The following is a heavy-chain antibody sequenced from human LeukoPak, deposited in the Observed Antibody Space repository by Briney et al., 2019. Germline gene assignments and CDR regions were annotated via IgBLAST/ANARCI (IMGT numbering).Heavy chain of an antibody. J-gene: IGHJ4*02. Sequence: ASVKVSCKASGYTFTSYYMHWVRQAPGQGLEWMGIINPSGGSTSYAQKFQGRVTMTRDTSTSTVYMELSSLRSEDTAVYYCTSQNSGSYYFGGHLDYWGQGTLVTVPS. CDR1: GYTFTSYY. V-gene: IGHV1-46*01. CDR2: INPSGGST. D-gene: IGHD1-26*01. CDR3: TSQNSGSYYFGGHLDY.